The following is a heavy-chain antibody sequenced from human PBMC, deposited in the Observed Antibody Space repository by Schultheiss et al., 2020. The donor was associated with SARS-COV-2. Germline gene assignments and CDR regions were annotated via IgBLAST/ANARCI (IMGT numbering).Heavy chain of an antibody. CDR2: IYYSGST. CDR3: ARVRLCSSTSCGGYYFDY. J-gene: IGHJ4*02. Sequence: SETLSLTCTVSGGSISRGGYYWSWIRQHPGKGLEWIGYIYYSGSTYYNPSLKSRVTISVDTSKNQFSLKLSSVTAADTAVYYCARVRLCSSTSCGGYYFDYWGQGTLVTVSS. D-gene: IGHD2-2*01. V-gene: IGHV4-31*03. CDR1: GGSISRGGYY.